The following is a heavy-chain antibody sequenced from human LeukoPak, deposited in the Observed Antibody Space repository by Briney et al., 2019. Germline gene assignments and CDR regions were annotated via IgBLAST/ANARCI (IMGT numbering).Heavy chain of an antibody. CDR2: ISSSSSYI. D-gene: IGHD1-1*01. CDR1: GFRYSSYR. V-gene: IGHV3-21*01. CDR3: ARIHNLGILAHFDY. J-gene: IGHJ4*02. Sequence: GVPLRLSCAASGFRYSSYRMNWLRQAPGKGVEWLSSISSSSSYIYYADSVKGRFTISRDNAKNSLYLQMNSLRAEDTAVYYCARIHNLGILAHFDYWGQGTLVTVSS.